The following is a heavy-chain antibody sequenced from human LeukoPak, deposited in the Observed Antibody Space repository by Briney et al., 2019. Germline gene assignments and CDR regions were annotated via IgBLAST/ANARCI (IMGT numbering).Heavy chain of an antibody. CDR1: GFTFKIYS. Sequence: GGSLRLFCEASGFTFKIYSMTWVRQAPGKGRDWVSHISGSGGITYYADFVKGRFTIFRDNSKNTLYLQMNSLRAEDTAVYYCAKTTAGNSSGRNPGLPVDYWGQGTLVTVAS. J-gene: IGHJ4*02. CDR2: ISGSGGIT. D-gene: IGHD6-19*01. V-gene: IGHV3-23*01. CDR3: AKTTAGNSSGRNPGLPVDY.